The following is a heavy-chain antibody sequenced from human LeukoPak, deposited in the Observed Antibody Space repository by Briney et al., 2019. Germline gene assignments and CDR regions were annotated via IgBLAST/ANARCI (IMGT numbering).Heavy chain of an antibody. CDR3: AGGYYYGSGSYLFDY. CDR2: IRYDGSNK. CDR1: GFTFSSYG. V-gene: IGHV3-30*02. Sequence: GGSLRLSCAASGFTFSSYGMHWVRQAPGKGLEWVAFIRYDGSNKYYADSVKGRFTISRDNSKNTLYLQMNSLRAEDTAVYYCAGGYYYGSGSYLFDYWGQGTLVTVSS. D-gene: IGHD3-10*01. J-gene: IGHJ4*02.